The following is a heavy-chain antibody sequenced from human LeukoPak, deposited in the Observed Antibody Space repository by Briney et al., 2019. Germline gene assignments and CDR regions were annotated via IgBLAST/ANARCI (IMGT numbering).Heavy chain of an antibody. D-gene: IGHD3-22*01. CDR1: GYTFTSYY. V-gene: IGHV1-46*01. Sequence: ASVKVSCKASGYTFTSYYMHWVRQAPGQGLEWMGIINPSGGSTSYAQKFQGRVTMTGDTSTSTVYMELSSLRSEDTAVYYCARAGGDYYDSSGRPHEAFDIWGQGTMVTVSS. CDR2: INPSGGST. J-gene: IGHJ3*02. CDR3: ARAGGDYYDSSGRPHEAFDI.